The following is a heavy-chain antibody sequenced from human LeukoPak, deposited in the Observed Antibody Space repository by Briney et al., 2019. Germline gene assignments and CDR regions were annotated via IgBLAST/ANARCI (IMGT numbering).Heavy chain of an antibody. Sequence: GGSLRLSCAASEFTFSSYEMNWVRQAPGKGVEWVSYISSSGSTTHYADSVKGRFTIPRDNAKKSLYLQMNSLRAEDTAVYYCARDNYDSSGYYFDWGQGTLVTVSS. CDR2: ISSSGSTT. CDR3: ARDNYDSSGYYFD. D-gene: IGHD3-22*01. J-gene: IGHJ4*02. V-gene: IGHV3-48*03. CDR1: EFTFSSYE.